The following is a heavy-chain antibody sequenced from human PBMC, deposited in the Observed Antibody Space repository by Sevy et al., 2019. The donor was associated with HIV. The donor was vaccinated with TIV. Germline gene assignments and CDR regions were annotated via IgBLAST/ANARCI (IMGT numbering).Heavy chain of an antibody. CDR1: GGSISSYY. Sequence: SETLSLTCTVSGGSISSYYWSWIRQPAGKGLEWIGRIYTSGSTNYNPSLKSRVTMSVDTSKNQFSLKLSLVTAADTAVYYCARGGLGEMATTYYFDYWGQGTLVTVSS. D-gene: IGHD5-12*01. CDR3: ARGGLGEMATTYYFDY. CDR2: IYTSGST. J-gene: IGHJ4*02. V-gene: IGHV4-4*07.